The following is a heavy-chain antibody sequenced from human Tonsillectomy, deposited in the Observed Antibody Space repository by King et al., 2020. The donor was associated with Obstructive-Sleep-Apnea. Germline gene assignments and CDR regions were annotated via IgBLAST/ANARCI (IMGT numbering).Heavy chain of an antibody. CDR3: ARHERDDSSGYYYLYYFDY. J-gene: IGHJ4*02. V-gene: IGHV4-59*08. Sequence: VQLQESGPGLVKPSETLSLTCTVSGGSISSYYWSWIRQPPGKGLEWIGYIYYSGSTNYNPSLKSRVTISVDTSKNPFSLTLSSVTAADTAVYYCARHERDDSSGYYYLYYFDYWGQGTLVTVSS. CDR1: GGSISSYY. CDR2: IYYSGST. D-gene: IGHD3-22*01.